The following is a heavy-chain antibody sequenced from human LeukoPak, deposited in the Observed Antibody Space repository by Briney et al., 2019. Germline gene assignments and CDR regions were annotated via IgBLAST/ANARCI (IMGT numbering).Heavy chain of an antibody. CDR1: GFTVGSNY. Sequence: GGSLRLSCAASGFTVGSNYMSWVRQAPGKGLEWVSVIYSGGSTYYADSVKGRFTISRDNSKNTLYLQMNSLRAEDTAVYYCARGATVTGFGLFDYWGQGTLVTVSS. J-gene: IGHJ4*02. D-gene: IGHD4-17*01. CDR3: ARGATVTGFGLFDY. CDR2: IYSGGST. V-gene: IGHV3-66*01.